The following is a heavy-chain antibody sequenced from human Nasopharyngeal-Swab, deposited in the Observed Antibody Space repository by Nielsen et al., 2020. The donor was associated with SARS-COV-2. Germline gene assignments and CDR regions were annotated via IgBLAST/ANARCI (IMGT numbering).Heavy chain of an antibody. CDR3: ARSHIVVVTDAFDI. V-gene: IGHV1-2*06. Sequence: ASVKVSCKASGYTFTGYYMHWVRQAPGQGLEWMGRINPNSGGTNYAQKFQGRVTMTRDTPISTAYMELSRLRSDDTAVYYCARSHIVVVTDAFDIWGQGTMVTVSS. J-gene: IGHJ3*02. D-gene: IGHD2-21*02. CDR1: GYTFTGYY. CDR2: INPNSGGT.